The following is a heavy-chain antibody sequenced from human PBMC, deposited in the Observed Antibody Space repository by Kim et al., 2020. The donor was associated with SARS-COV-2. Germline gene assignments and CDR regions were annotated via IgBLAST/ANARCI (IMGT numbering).Heavy chain of an antibody. CDR2: IIPIFGTA. CDR3: ARPLLSSGWEGMDV. Sequence: SVKVSCKASGGTFSSHAISWVRQAPGQGLEYMGGIIPIFGTANYAQKFQGRVTITADKSTSTAYIELRSLRSEDTAVYYCARPLLSSGWEGMDVWGQGTTVTVSS. V-gene: IGHV1-69*06. D-gene: IGHD6-19*01. J-gene: IGHJ6*02. CDR1: GGTFSSHA.